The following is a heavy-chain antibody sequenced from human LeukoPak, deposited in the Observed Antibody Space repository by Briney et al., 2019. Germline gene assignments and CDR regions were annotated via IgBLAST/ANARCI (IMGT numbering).Heavy chain of an antibody. Sequence: GGSLRLSCAASGFTFSKYGMHWVRQAPGKGLEWVSGISGSGGSTYYADSVKGRFTISRDNSKNTLYLQMNSLRVEDTAVYYCAKDRGRTWVQVANWGQGTLVTVSS. D-gene: IGHD2-15*01. V-gene: IGHV3-23*01. CDR1: GFTFSKYG. J-gene: IGHJ4*02. CDR3: AKDRGRTWVQVAN. CDR2: ISGSGGST.